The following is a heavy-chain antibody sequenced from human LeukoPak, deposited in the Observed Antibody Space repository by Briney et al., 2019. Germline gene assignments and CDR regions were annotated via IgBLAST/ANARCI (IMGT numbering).Heavy chain of an antibody. J-gene: IGHJ4*02. D-gene: IGHD3-22*01. CDR3: ARECYYDSSGYDY. V-gene: IGHV1-69*05. CDR1: GGTFSSYA. CDR2: IIPIFGTA. Sequence: ASVKVSCKASGGTFSSYAISWVRQAPGQGLDWMGRIIPIFGTANYAQKFQGRVTITTDESTSTAYMELSSLRSKDTAVYYCARECYYDSSGYDYWGQGTLVTVSS.